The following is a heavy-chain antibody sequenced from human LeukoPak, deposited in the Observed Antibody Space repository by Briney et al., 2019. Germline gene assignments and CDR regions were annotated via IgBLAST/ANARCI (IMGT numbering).Heavy chain of an antibody. Sequence: SETLSLTCAVYGGSFSGYYWSWIRQPPGKGLEWIGEINHSGSTNYNPSLKSRLTISIDTSKNQVSLKLRSVTAADTAVFYCARATLRGTWLQQFDYWGQGTLVTVSS. CDR2: INHSGST. CDR1: GGSFSGYY. D-gene: IGHD3-22*01. J-gene: IGHJ4*02. CDR3: ARATLRGTWLQQFDY. V-gene: IGHV4-34*01.